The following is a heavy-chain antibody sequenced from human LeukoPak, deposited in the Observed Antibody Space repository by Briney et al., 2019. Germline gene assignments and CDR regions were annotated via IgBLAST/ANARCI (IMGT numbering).Heavy chain of an antibody. D-gene: IGHD3-22*01. Sequence: GGSLRLSCAASGFTFSSYWMSWVRQAPGKGLEWVANIKQDGSEKYYVDSVKGRFTISRDNAKNSLYLQMNSLRAEDTAVYYCARDSNHNYYDSSGLDYWGQGTLVTVSS. J-gene: IGHJ4*02. CDR3: ARDSNHNYYDSSGLDY. CDR1: GFTFSSYW. V-gene: IGHV3-7*01. CDR2: IKQDGSEK.